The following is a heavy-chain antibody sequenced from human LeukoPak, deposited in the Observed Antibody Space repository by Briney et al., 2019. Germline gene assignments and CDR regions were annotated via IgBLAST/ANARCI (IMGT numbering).Heavy chain of an antibody. D-gene: IGHD6-13*01. Sequence: SETLSLTCAVYGGSFSGYNWGWIPQRPGKGLEWIGELNLSGSTHYNPSLKSRVTISVDTSKNQFSLKLSSVTAADTAVYYCARAYSSSWIDYWGQGTLVTVSS. CDR1: GGSFSGYN. CDR3: ARAYSSSWIDY. CDR2: LNLSGST. V-gene: IGHV4-34*01. J-gene: IGHJ4*02.